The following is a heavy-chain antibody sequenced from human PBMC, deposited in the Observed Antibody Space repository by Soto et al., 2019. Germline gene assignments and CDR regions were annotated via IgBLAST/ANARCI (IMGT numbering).Heavy chain of an antibody. D-gene: IGHD2-2*01. CDR3: VRDGAAYCSTSNCYVFDY. CDR1: GFIFSNYD. CDR2: IGYDGTNR. J-gene: IGHJ4*02. Sequence: QVQLVESGGGVVQPGRSPRLSCAASGFIFSNYDMHWVRQAPGKGLEWVAVIGYDGTNRYYADSVEGRFTISRDSSKNTLFLQMNSLRAEDTAVYYCVRDGAAYCSTSNCYVFDYWGQGTLVTVSS. V-gene: IGHV3-33*01.